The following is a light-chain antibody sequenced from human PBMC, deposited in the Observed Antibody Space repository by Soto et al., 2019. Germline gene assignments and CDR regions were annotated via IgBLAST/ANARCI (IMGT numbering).Light chain of an antibody. CDR2: GAS. Sequence: EIVMTQSPATLSVSTGERATLSCRASQSVSSNLAWYQQKPGQAPRLLFYGASTRATGIPARFSGSGSGTDFSLTISSLHSEDFAVYYCQQSNNWPYTFGQGTKLEIQ. CDR1: QSVSSN. V-gene: IGKV3-15*01. J-gene: IGKJ2*01. CDR3: QQSNNWPYT.